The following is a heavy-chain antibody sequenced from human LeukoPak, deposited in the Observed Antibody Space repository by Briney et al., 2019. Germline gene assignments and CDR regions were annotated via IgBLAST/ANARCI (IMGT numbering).Heavy chain of an antibody. CDR3: VRDWDHFDFDS. J-gene: IGHJ5*01. V-gene: IGHV3-74*01. CDR1: GFTFSSYW. Sequence: QPGGSLRPSCAASGFTFSSYWMHWIRQAPGKGLVWVSRIHSDGSSTGYADSVKGRFTISRDNAKNTLYLQMKSLRDEDTAVYYCVRDWDHFDFDSWGQGTLVTVSS. D-gene: IGHD1-26*01. CDR2: IHSDGSST.